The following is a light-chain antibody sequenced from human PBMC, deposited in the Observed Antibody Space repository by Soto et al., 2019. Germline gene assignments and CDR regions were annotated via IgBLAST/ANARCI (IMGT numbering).Light chain of an antibody. J-gene: IGLJ1*01. CDR3: QTWGTGIQV. CDR1: SGHSSYA. Sequence: QLVLNQSPSASASLGASVKLTCTLSSGHSSYAIAWHQQQPEKGPRYLMKLNSDGSHSKGDGIPDRFSGSSSGAERYLTISSLQSEDEADYYCQTWGTGIQVFGTGTKLTVL. V-gene: IGLV4-69*01. CDR2: LNSDGSH.